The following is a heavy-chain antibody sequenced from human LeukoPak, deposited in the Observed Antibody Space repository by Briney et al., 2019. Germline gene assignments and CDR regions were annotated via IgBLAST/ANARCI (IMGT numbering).Heavy chain of an antibody. CDR1: GFTFDDYA. D-gene: IGHD2-15*01. CDR3: AKDWDQAATTPSGFDY. V-gene: IGHV3-9*01. Sequence: EPGRSLRLSCAASGFTFDDYAMHWVRQAPGKGLEWVSGISWNSGSIGYADSVKGRFTISRDNAKNSLYLQMNSLRAEDTALYYCAKDWDQAATTPSGFDYWGQGTLVTVSS. CDR2: ISWNSGSI. J-gene: IGHJ4*02.